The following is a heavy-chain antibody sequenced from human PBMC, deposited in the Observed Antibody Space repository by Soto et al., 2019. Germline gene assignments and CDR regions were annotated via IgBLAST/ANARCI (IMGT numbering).Heavy chain of an antibody. CDR2: IYYSGST. D-gene: IGHD4-4*01. V-gene: IGHV4-39*01. J-gene: IGHJ5*02. Sequence: SETLSLTCTVSGGSISSSSYYWGWIRQPPGKGLEWIGSIYYSGSTYYNPSLKSRVTISVDTSKNQFSLKLSSVTAADTAVYYCARNTVTTRYWFDPWGQGTPVTVSS. CDR3: ARNTVTTRYWFDP. CDR1: GGSISSSSYY.